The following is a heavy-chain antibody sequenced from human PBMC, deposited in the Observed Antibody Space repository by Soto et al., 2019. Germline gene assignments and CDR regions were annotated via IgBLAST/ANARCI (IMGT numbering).Heavy chain of an antibody. Sequence: GGSLRLSCAASGFTFDAYAMHWVRQAPGKGLEWVSGISWNSGSIGYADSVKGQFTISRDNAKNSLYLQMNSLRAEDTALYYCAKDRGYDILTGHFDYWGQGTLVTVSS. D-gene: IGHD3-9*01. CDR1: GFTFDAYA. V-gene: IGHV3-9*01. J-gene: IGHJ4*01. CDR3: AKDRGYDILTGHFDY. CDR2: ISWNSGSI.